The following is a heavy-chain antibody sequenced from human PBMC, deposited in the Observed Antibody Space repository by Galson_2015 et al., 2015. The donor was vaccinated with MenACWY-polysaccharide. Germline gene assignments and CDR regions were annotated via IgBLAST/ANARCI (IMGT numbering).Heavy chain of an antibody. V-gene: IGHV4-4*02. CDR2: IYLDGRT. J-gene: IGHJ6*02. D-gene: IGHD3-10*01. CDR3: AKRPIRASGGGLDV. Sequence: SETLSLTCAVSGGSISSSYWWTWVRQPPGKGLEWIGEIYLDGRTAYIPSLKSRITVSLDKAKNQVSLRLISVTAADTAVYYCAKRPIRASGGGLDVWGQGTTVTVS. CDR1: GGSISSSYW.